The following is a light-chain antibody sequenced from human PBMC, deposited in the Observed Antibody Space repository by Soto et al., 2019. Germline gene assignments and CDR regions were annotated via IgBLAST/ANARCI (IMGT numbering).Light chain of an antibody. CDR1: QSISSW. CDR2: KAS. J-gene: IGKJ1*01. CDR3: QQYNSYPT. Sequence: DLQMTQSPSTLSASVGDRVTITCRASQSISSWLAWYQQKPGKAPKLLIYKASSLESGVPSRFSGSGSGTEFTLTISRLQPDDFATYYCQQYNSYPTFGQGTKVEIK. V-gene: IGKV1-5*03.